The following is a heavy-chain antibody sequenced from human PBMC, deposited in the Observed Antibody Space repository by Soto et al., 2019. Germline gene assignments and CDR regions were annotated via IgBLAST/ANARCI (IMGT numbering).Heavy chain of an antibody. CDR1: GYTFTSYG. J-gene: IGHJ6*02. V-gene: IGHV1-18*01. D-gene: IGHD2-21*02. CDR2: ISAYNGNT. Sequence: ASVKVSCKASGYTFTSYGISWVRQAPGQGLEWMGWISAYNGNTNYAQKLQGRVTMTTDTSTSTAYMELRSLGSDDTAVYYCARVYHCGGDCYLYYYYGMDVWGQGTTVTVSS. CDR3: ARVYHCGGDCYLYYYYGMDV.